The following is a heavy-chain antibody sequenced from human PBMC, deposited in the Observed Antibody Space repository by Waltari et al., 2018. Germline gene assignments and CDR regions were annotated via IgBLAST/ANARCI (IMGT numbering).Heavy chain of an antibody. CDR3: AGTEYGYYYYYGMDV. CDR1: GFTFSSSG. Sequence: QVQLVESGGGVVQPGRSLRLSCAASGFTFSSSGSPWCRRVPGKGLEWVAVRWYDGSNKYYADSVKGRFTISRDNSKNTLYLQMNSLRAEDTAVYYCAGTEYGYYYYYGMDVWGQGTTVTVSS. J-gene: IGHJ6*02. V-gene: IGHV3-33*01. D-gene: IGHD3-10*01. CDR2: RWYDGSNK.